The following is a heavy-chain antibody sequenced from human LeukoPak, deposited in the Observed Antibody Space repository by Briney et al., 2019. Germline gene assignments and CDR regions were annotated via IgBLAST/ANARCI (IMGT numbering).Heavy chain of an antibody. V-gene: IGHV1-69*04. Sequence: SVTVSCKASGGTFSSYTISWVRPAPGQGLEWMGRIIPILGIANYAQKFQGRVTITTDKSTSTAYMELSSLRSEDTAVYYCARDFLNCSSTSCFMNWFDPWGQGTLVTVSS. CDR2: IIPILGIA. CDR1: GGTFSSYT. D-gene: IGHD2-2*01. CDR3: ARDFLNCSSTSCFMNWFDP. J-gene: IGHJ5*02.